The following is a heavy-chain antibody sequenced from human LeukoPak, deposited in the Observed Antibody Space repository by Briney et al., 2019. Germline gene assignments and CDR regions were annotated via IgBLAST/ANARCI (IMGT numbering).Heavy chain of an antibody. CDR1: GFTFSSYA. D-gene: IGHD2-2*01. CDR3: ARAPTVLVGYCSSSSCQADY. J-gene: IGHJ4*02. V-gene: IGHV3-21*01. Sequence: GGSLRLSCAASGFTFSSYAMSWVRQAPGKGLEWVSAIDPSSTYIYYADSVKGRFTISRDNAENSLYLQMNSLRVEDTAVYYCARAPTVLVGYCSSSSCQADYWGQGTLVTVSS. CDR2: IDPSSTYI.